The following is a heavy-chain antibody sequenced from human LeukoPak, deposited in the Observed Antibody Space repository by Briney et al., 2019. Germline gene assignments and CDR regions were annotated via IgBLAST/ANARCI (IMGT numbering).Heavy chain of an antibody. CDR1: GGSISSSSYY. Sequence: SETLSLTCTVSGGSISSSSYYWGWIRQPPGKGLEWIGSIYYSGSTYYNPSLKSRVTISVDTSKNQFSLKLSSVTAADTAVYYCARDLSSGWATGFDYWGQGTLVTVSS. CDR2: IYYSGST. CDR3: ARDLSSGWATGFDY. V-gene: IGHV4-39*07. J-gene: IGHJ4*02. D-gene: IGHD6-19*01.